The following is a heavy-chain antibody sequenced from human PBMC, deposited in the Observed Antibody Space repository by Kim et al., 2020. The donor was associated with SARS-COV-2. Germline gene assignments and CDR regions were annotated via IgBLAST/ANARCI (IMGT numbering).Heavy chain of an antibody. Sequence: LKSQVNISVDTSKNQFSLKRSSVTAADTAVYYCARGGVVAATGYYYGMDVWGQGTTVTVSS. D-gene: IGHD2-15*01. J-gene: IGHJ6*02. CDR3: ARGGVVAATGYYYGMDV. V-gene: IGHV4-34*01.